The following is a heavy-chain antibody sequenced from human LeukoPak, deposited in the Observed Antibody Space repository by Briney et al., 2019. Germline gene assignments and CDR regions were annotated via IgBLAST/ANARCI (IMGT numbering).Heavy chain of an antibody. CDR2: INPNSGGT. Sequence: ASVKVSCKASGYTFTGYYMHWARQAPGQGLEWMGWINPNSGGTNYAQKFQGWVTMTRDPSISTAYMELSWLRSDDTAVYYCARVGGYSGYDYGEYYFDYWGQGTLVTVFS. CDR1: GYTFTGYY. CDR3: ARVGGYSGYDYGEYYFDY. V-gene: IGHV1-2*04. D-gene: IGHD5-12*01. J-gene: IGHJ4*02.